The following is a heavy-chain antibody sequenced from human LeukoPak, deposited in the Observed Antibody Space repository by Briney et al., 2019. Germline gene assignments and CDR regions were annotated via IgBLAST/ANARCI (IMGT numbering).Heavy chain of an antibody. Sequence: PSETLSLTCTVSGGSISSSSYYWSWIRQPAGKGLEWIGRIYTSGSTNYNPSLKSRVTMSVDTSKNQFSLKLSSVTAADTAVYYCARGYGAIPLFDYWGQGTLVTVSS. CDR1: GGSISSSSYY. CDR2: IYTSGST. CDR3: ARGYGAIPLFDY. J-gene: IGHJ4*02. V-gene: IGHV4-61*02. D-gene: IGHD2-21*01.